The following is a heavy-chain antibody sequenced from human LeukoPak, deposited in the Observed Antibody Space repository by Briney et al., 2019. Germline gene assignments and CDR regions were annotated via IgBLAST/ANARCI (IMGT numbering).Heavy chain of an antibody. CDR2: IYDSGST. D-gene: IGHD3-10*01. V-gene: IGHV4-59*01. J-gene: IGHJ5*02. CDR1: GGSISSYY. Sequence: SETLSLTCTVSGGSISSYYWSWIRQPPGKGLKRIGYIYDSGSTNYNPSLKSRVTISVDTSKNQFSLKLSSVTAADTAVYYCARGNYGSGSYGSWFDPWGQGTLVTVSS. CDR3: ARGNYGSGSYGSWFDP.